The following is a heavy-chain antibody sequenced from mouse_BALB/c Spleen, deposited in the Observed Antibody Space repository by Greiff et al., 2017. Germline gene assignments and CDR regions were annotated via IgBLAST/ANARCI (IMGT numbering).Heavy chain of an antibody. D-gene: IGHD2-3*01. Sequence: VHLVESGGGLVKPGGSLKLSCAASGFTFSDYYMYWVRQTPEKRLEWVATISDGGSYTYYPDSVKGRFTISRDNAKNNLYLQMSSLKSEDTAMYYCARPYDGYSFWYFDVWGAGTTVTVSS. V-gene: IGHV5-4*02. CDR2: ISDGGSYT. CDR3: ARPYDGYSFWYFDV. CDR1: GFTFSDYY. J-gene: IGHJ1*01.